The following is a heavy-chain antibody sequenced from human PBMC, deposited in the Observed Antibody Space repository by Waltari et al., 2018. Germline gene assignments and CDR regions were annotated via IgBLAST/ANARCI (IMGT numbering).Heavy chain of an antibody. CDR3: PRSSSSPYYYGMDV. D-gene: IGHD6-6*01. J-gene: IGHJ6*02. CDR1: GFTFSSYA. V-gene: IGHV3-30-3*01. CDR2: ISYDGSNK. Sequence: QVQLVESGGGVVQPGRSLRLSCAASGFTFSSYAMHWVRQAPGKGLEWVAVISYDGSNKYYADSVKGRFTISRDNSKNTLYLQMNSLRAEDTAVYYCPRSSSSPYYYGMDVWGQGTTVTVSS.